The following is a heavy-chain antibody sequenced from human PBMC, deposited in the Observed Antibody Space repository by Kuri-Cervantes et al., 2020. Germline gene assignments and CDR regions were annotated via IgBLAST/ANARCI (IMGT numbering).Heavy chain of an antibody. CDR2: IYYSGST. V-gene: IGHV4-59*12. D-gene: IGHD1-1*01. J-gene: IGHJ4*02. CDR3: ARGSLERAY. CDR1: GGSISSYY. Sequence: ESLKISCTVSGGSISSYYWSWIRQPPGKGLEWIGYIYYSGSTNYNPSLKSRVTISVDTSKNQFSLKLSSVTAADTAVYYCARGSLERAYWGQGTLVTVSS.